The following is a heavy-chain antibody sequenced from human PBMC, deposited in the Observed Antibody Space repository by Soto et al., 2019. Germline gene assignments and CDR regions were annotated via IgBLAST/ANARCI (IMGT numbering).Heavy chain of an antibody. V-gene: IGHV1-69*06. Sequence: QVQLVQSGAEVKKPGSSVKVSCKASGGTFSSYAISWVRQAPGQGLEWMGGIIPIFGTANYAQKFQGRVTITADKSTSTAYRELSSLRSEDTAVYYCARNPPYYYDSSGYFPDWGQGTLVTVSS. CDR1: GGTFSSYA. CDR2: IIPIFGTA. CDR3: ARNPPYYYDSSGYFPD. D-gene: IGHD3-22*01. J-gene: IGHJ4*02.